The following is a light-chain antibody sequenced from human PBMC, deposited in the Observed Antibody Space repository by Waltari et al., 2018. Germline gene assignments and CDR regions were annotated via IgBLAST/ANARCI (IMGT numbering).Light chain of an antibody. V-gene: IGLV3-27*01. J-gene: IGLJ3*02. CDR2: RDT. Sequence: SFELTQTSSLSVTGGQTVRITCSGDALANKYARWFQQKPGQAPVLIISRDTERPSGIPERFSGSSSGTTVTLTIRGAQAEDEADYYCYAAADNNLGVFGGGTKVTVL. CDR1: ALANKY. CDR3: YAAADNNLGV.